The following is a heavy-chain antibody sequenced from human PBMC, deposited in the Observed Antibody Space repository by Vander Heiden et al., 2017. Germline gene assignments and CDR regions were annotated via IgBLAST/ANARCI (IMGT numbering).Heavy chain of an antibody. D-gene: IGHD3-3*01. V-gene: IGHV4-34*01. CDR1: GGSFSGCY. J-gene: IGHJ2*01. Sequence: QVQLQQWGDGLLRPSETLSLTCAVYGGSFSGCYWRWTRQLPGTGLEWIGEINHSGSTKYNPSLKSRVTISVDTSKYQFSLKLCSVTAEDTAVYYCARGFRFTYRVVIRAPYWYFDLWGRGTLVTVSS. CDR2: INHSGST. CDR3: ARGFRFTYRVVIRAPYWYFDL.